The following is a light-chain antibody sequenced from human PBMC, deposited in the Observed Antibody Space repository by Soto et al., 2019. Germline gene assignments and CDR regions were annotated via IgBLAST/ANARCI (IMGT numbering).Light chain of an antibody. Sequence: QSALTQPASVSGSPGQSITISCTGTSSDVGGYNYVSWYQQHPGKAPKLMIYDVSNRPSGVSNRFSGSKSGNTASLTISGLHAEDEADYYCSSYTSSSILVFGGGTKLTVL. CDR2: DVS. J-gene: IGLJ2*01. CDR3: SSYTSSSILV. V-gene: IGLV2-14*01. CDR1: SSDVGGYNY.